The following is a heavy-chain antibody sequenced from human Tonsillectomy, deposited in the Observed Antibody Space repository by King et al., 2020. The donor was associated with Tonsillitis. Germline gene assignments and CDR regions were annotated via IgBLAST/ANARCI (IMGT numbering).Heavy chain of an antibody. D-gene: IGHD6-19*01. CDR1: GFSLSTSGVG. V-gene: IGHV2-5*01. CDR3: AHTPSSGWSKLIDY. J-gene: IGHJ4*02. CDR2: IYWNDDK. Sequence: TLKESGPTLVKPTQTLTLTCTFSGFSLSTSGVGVGWIRQPPGKALEWLALIYWNDDKRYSPSLKSRLTITKDTSKNQVVLTMTNMDPVDTATYDCAHTPSSGWSKLIDYWGQGTLVTVSS.